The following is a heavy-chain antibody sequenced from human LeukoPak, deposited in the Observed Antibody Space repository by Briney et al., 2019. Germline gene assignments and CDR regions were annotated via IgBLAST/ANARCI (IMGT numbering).Heavy chain of an antibody. CDR1: GYTFTSYG. Sequence: ASVKVSCKASGYTFTSYGISWVRQAPGQGLEWMGWISAYNGNTNYARKLQGRVTMITDTSTSTAYMELRSLRSDDTAVYYCARDIRDGVDFWSGHPMDYYYGMDVWGQGTTVTVSS. CDR3: ARDIRDGVDFWSGHPMDYYYGMDV. D-gene: IGHD3-3*01. CDR2: ISAYNGNT. J-gene: IGHJ6*02. V-gene: IGHV1-18*01.